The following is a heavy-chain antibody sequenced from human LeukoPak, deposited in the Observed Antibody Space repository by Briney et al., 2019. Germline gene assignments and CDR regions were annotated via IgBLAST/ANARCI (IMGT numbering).Heavy chain of an antibody. CDR3: ASNPRGDSWTFDY. CDR1: GYTSSSYG. Sequence: ASVKVSCKASGYTSSSYGVNWVRQAPGQGLEWMGWISIYNGNTEYAQILQGRVTMTTDTSTSTVYMELTSLRSDDTAVYYCASNPRGDSWTFDYWGQGTLVTVSS. CDR2: ISIYNGNT. J-gene: IGHJ4*02. V-gene: IGHV1-18*04. D-gene: IGHD2-21*02.